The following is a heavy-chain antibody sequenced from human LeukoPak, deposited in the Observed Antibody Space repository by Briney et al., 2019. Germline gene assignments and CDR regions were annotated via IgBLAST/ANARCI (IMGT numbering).Heavy chain of an antibody. D-gene: IGHD2-2*02. V-gene: IGHV1-46*01. CDR1: GYTFTSYY. CDR3: AREGLFVVPAAILSWGPALGWFDP. CDR2: INPSGGST. Sequence: GASVKVSCKASGYTFTSYYMHWVRQAPGRGLEWMGIINPSGGSTSYAQKFQGRVTMTRDTSTSTVYMELSSLRSEDTAVYYCAREGLFVVPAAILSWGPALGWFDPWGQGTLVTVSS. J-gene: IGHJ5*02.